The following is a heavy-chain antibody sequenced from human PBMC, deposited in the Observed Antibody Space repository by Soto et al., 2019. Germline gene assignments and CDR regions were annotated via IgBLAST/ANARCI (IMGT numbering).Heavy chain of an antibody. V-gene: IGHV2-5*02. D-gene: IGHD3-9*01. J-gene: IGHJ4*02. CDR1: GFSLSTSGVG. CDR3: AHKGPEDWPLDY. CDR2: IYWDDSK. Sequence: QITLKESGPTLVRPTQTLTLTCAFSGFSLSTSGVGVCWIRQPPGKALEWLAVIYWDDSKHYSPSLRSRLTITKDTSKNQVVLTRTNMDPMDTATYYCAHKGPEDWPLDYWGQGTLVTVSS.